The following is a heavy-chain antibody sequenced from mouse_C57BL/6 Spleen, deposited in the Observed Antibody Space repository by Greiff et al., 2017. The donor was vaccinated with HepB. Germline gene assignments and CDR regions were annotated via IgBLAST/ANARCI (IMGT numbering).Heavy chain of an antibody. J-gene: IGHJ3*01. Sequence: VHVKQSGPELVKPGASVKIPCKASGYTFTDYNMDWVKQSHGKSLEWIGDINPNNGGTIYNQKFKGKATLTVDKSSSTAYMELRSLTSEDTAVYYCARKGFPWFAYWGQGTLVTVSA. CDR1: GYTFTDYN. CDR3: ARKGFPWFAY. V-gene: IGHV1-18*01. CDR2: INPNNGGT.